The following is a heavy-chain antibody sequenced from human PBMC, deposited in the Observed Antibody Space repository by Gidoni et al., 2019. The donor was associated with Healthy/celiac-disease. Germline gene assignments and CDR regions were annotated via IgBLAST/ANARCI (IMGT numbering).Heavy chain of an antibody. CDR3: AKDLSITMIVVVRPDAFDI. D-gene: IGHD3-22*01. CDR1: GFTFSSYA. CDR2: SSGRGGST. Sequence: EVQLLESGGGLVQPGGSLRLSCAASGFTFSSYAMSWVRQAPGKGLEWVSASSGRGGSTYYADSVKGRFTISRDNSKNTLYLQMNSLRAEDTAVYYCAKDLSITMIVVVRPDAFDIWGQGTMVTVSS. V-gene: IGHV3-23*01. J-gene: IGHJ3*02.